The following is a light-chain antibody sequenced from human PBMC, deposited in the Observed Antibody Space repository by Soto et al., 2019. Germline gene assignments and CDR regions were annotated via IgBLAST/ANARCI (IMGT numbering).Light chain of an antibody. J-gene: IGLJ3*02. V-gene: IGLV2-14*01. Sequence: SALTQPASVSGSPGQSITISCTGTSSDVGDNYVSWYQQHPGKAPKLIIYEVSNRPSGISNRFSGSKSGNSASLTISGLQAEDEGDYFCGSYTIDSTWVFGGGTQLTVL. CDR3: GSYTIDSTWV. CDR2: EVS. CDR1: SSDVGDNY.